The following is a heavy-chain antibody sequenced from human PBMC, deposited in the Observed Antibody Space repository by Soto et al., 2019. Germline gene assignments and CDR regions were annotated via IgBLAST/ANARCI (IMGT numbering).Heavy chain of an antibody. J-gene: IGHJ4*02. CDR2: IWYDGSNK. D-gene: IGHD6-19*01. V-gene: IGHV3-33*01. CDR3: ARDPMGEAVAAFFDY. Sequence: QVQLVESGGGVVQPGRSLRLSCAASGFTFSSYGMHWVRQAPGKGLEWVAVIWYDGSNKYYADSVKGRFTISRDNSKNTLDLQMNSLRAEDTAVYYCARDPMGEAVAAFFDYWGQGTLVTVSS. CDR1: GFTFSSYG.